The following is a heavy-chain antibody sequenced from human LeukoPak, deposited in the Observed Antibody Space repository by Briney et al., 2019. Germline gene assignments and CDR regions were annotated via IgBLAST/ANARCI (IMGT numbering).Heavy chain of an antibody. V-gene: IGHV5-10-1*01. CDR3: ARHGGNSRRWFDP. D-gene: IGHD4-23*01. Sequence: GESLKISCKGSGYSFTSCWISWVRQMPGKGLEWMGRIDPSDSYTNYSPSFQGHVTISADKSISTAYLQWSSLKASDTAMYYCARHGGNSRRWFDPWGQGTLVTVSS. CDR2: IDPSDSYT. J-gene: IGHJ5*02. CDR1: GYSFTSCW.